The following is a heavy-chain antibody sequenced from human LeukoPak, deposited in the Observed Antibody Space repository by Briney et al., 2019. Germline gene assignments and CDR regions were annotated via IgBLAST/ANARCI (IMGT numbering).Heavy chain of an antibody. D-gene: IGHD2-15*01. CDR3: AKDLSCSGDSCYSAFDY. V-gene: IGHV3-23*01. CDR2: ISGSGGST. CDR1: GFTFSSYA. J-gene: IGHJ4*02. Sequence: TGGSLRLSCAASGFTFSSYAMSWVRQAPGKGLEWVSAISGSGGSTYYADSVKGRFTISRDNSKHTLYLQMNSLRAEDTAVYYCAKDLSCSGDSCYSAFDYWGQGTLVTVSS.